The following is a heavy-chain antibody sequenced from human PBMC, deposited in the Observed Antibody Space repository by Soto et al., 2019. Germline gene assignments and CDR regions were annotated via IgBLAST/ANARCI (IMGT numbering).Heavy chain of an antibody. J-gene: IGHJ6*02. D-gene: IGHD3-16*02. Sequence: PGESLKLSCKGSGYNFTSYWISWVRQMPGKGLEWMGRIDPSDSYTNYSPSFQGHVTISADKSISTAYLQWSSLKASDTAMYYCARLPVISYYYGMDVWGQGTTVTVSS. CDR1: GYNFTSYW. V-gene: IGHV5-10-1*01. CDR2: IDPSDSYT. CDR3: ARLPVISYYYGMDV.